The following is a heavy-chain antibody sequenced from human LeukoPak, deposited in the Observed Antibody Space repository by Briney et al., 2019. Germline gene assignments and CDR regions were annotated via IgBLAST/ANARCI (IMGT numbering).Heavy chain of an antibody. CDR3: ARACGYSYGTMAY. Sequence: ASVKVSCKASGYTFTGYYMHWVRPAPGQGLEWMGWINPNSGGTNYAQKFQGRVTMTRDTSISTAYMELSRLRSDDTAVYYCARACGYSYGTMAYWGQGTLVTVSS. D-gene: IGHD5-18*01. V-gene: IGHV1-2*02. J-gene: IGHJ4*02. CDR1: GYTFTGYY. CDR2: INPNSGGT.